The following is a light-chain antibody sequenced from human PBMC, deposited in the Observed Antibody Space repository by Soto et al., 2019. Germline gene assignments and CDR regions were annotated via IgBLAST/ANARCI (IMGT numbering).Light chain of an antibody. CDR1: QSISSN. CDR2: DAS. J-gene: IGKJ1*01. Sequence: MMQSPATLSVSPGERATLSCRASQSISSNLAWYQQKPGQAPRLLIYDASTRAAGIPARFSGSGSGTDFTLTISSLQSEDSAVYYCQHYANSLWTFGQGTKVEIK. CDR3: QHYANSLWT. V-gene: IGKV3D-15*02.